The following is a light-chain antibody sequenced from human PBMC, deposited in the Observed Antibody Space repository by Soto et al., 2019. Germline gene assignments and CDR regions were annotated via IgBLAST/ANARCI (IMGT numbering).Light chain of an antibody. CDR3: HQSYSSPLT. V-gene: IGKV1-39*01. Sequence: DIQMTQSPSSLSASLGDRVTITCRASQSISNYVTWYQQKPGKAPKLLIYAASSLQSGVPSRFSGSGSGTDFTRTISSLQPEYLATYCYHQSYSSPLTLGGGTKVEIK. J-gene: IGKJ4*01. CDR2: AAS. CDR1: QSISNY.